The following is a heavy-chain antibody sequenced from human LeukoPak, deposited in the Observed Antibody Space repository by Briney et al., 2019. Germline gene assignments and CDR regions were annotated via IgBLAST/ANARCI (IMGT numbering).Heavy chain of an antibody. CDR2: ISDDGSIT. V-gene: IGHV3-74*03. CDR3: ARRFYQTNVYDRHFDH. J-gene: IGHJ4*02. CDR1: GLTFSRGW. Sequence: GGSLRLSCAASGLTFSRGWMHWVRQAPGKGPEWVSRISDDGSITTYADSVQGRFTISRDNAKSTMFLQMNSLRAEDTAVYFCARRFYQTNVYDRHFDHWGQGTLVTVSS. D-gene: IGHD2-8*01.